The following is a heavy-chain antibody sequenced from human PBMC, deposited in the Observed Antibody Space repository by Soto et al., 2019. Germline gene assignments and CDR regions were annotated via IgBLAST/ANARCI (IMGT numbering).Heavy chain of an antibody. CDR1: GYTFTSYY. Sequence: ASVKVSCKASGYTFTSYYMHWVRQAPGQGLEWMGIINPSAGSTSYAQKFQGRVTMTRDTSTSTVYMELSSLRSEDTAVYYCARGPQGSIFGVVIMTWFDPWGQGTLVTVSS. V-gene: IGHV1-46*01. CDR3: ARGPQGSIFGVVIMTWFDP. CDR2: INPSAGST. D-gene: IGHD3-3*01. J-gene: IGHJ5*02.